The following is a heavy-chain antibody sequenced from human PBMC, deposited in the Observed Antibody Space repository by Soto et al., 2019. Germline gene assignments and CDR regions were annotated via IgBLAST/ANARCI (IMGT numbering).Heavy chain of an antibody. D-gene: IGHD3-22*01. V-gene: IGHV3-21*01. Sequence: GSLRLSCAASGFTFSSYSMNWVRQAPGKGLEWVSSISSSSSYIYYADSVKGRFTISRDNAKNSLYLQMNSLRAEDTAVYYCARAGESYYDSSGYYYKGNGGGDYWGQGTLVTVSS. CDR2: ISSSSSYI. CDR1: GFTFSSYS. CDR3: ARAGESYYDSSGYYYKGNGGGDY. J-gene: IGHJ4*02.